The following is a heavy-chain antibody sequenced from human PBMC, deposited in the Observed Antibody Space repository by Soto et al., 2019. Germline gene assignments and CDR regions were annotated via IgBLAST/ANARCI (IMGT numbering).Heavy chain of an antibody. CDR1: GFTFSSYG. CDR3: AKARGWGDYYYGMDV. CDR2: ISYDGSNK. D-gene: IGHD3-10*01. V-gene: IGHV3-30*18. Sequence: QVQLVESGGGVVQPGRSLRLSCAASGFTFSSYGMHWVRQAPGKGLEWVAVISYDGSNKYYADSVKGRFTISRDNSKNTLYLQMNILRAEDTAVYYCAKARGWGDYYYGMDVWGQGPTVTVSS. J-gene: IGHJ6*02.